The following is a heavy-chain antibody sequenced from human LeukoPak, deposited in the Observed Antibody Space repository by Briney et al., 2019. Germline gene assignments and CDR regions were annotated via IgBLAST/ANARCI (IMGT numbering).Heavy chain of an antibody. D-gene: IGHD3-22*01. CDR1: GFTFSSYA. J-gene: IGHJ4*02. CDR2: INYNGGSP. CDR3: ARDLPPYDSSGYFLDY. V-gene: IGHV3-23*01. Sequence: GGSLRLSCAASGFTFSSYAMNWVRQAPGKGLEWVSGINYNGGSPYYADSVKGRFTISRDNSKNTLYLQMNSLRAEDTAVYYCARDLPPYDSSGYFLDYWGQGTLVTVSS.